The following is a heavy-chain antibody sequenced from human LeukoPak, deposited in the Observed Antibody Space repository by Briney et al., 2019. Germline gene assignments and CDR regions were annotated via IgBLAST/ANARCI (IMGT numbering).Heavy chain of an antibody. CDR3: ARRPYCGGDCYSLDGFDM. CDR2: ISSTSSTK. V-gene: IGHV3-48*01. CDR1: GFTFSSYT. D-gene: IGHD2-21*02. J-gene: IGHJ3*02. Sequence: GGSLRLSCAASGFTFSSYTMNWVRQAPGKGLEWVSSISSTSSTKFYADSVKGRFTISRDNGKNSLYLQLNSLRAEDTAVYYCARRPYCGGDCYSLDGFDMWGQGTMVTVS.